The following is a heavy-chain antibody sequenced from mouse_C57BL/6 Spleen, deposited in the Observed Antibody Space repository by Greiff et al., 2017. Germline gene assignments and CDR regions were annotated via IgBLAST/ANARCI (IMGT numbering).Heavy chain of an antibody. CDR3: ARGYGNYYFDY. J-gene: IGHJ2*01. CDR2: IYPGSGNT. D-gene: IGHD2-1*01. V-gene: IGHV1-66*01. CDR1: GYSFTSYY. Sequence: QVHVKQSGPELVKPGASVKISCKASGYSFTSYYIHWVKQRPGQGLEWIGWIYPGSGNTKYNEKFKGKATLTADTSSSTAYMQLSSLTSEDSAVYYGARGYGNYYFDYWGQGTTLTVSS.